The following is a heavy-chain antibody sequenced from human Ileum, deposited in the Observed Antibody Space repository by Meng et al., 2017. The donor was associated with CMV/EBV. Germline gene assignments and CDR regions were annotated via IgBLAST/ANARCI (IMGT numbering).Heavy chain of an antibody. J-gene: IGHJ4*02. CDR1: GFTVSDSA. CDR3: TRLDSLVAAPG. CDR2: IRGKSNSYAT. Sequence: CAASGFTVSDSAIHWVRQGSGKGLEGVGSIRGKSNSYATSYAASVNGRFIISRDDAKNTVYLQMNSLRAEDTAVYYCTRLDSLVAAPGWGQGTLVTVSS. D-gene: IGHD3/OR15-3a*01. V-gene: IGHV3-73*01.